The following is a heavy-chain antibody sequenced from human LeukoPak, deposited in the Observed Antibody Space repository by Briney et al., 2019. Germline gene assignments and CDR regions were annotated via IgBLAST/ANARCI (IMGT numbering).Heavy chain of an antibody. CDR2: IYYSGST. CDR3: ARHLYGSGSYST. J-gene: IGHJ5*02. CDR1: GGSISSNY. Sequence: SETLSLTCTVSGGSISSNYWSWIRQPPGKGVEWIGYIYYSGSTNYNPSLKSRVTISVDTSKDQFSLKLTSVTAADTAVYYCARHLYGSGSYSTWGQGTLVTVSS. V-gene: IGHV4-59*08. D-gene: IGHD3-10*01.